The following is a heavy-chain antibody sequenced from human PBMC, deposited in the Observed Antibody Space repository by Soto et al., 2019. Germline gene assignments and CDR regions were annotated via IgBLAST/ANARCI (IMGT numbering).Heavy chain of an antibody. CDR1: GGSITTNGHX. CDR2: IYYTGNS. Sequence: QVQLQESGPELVKPSQTLSLTCSVSGGSITTNGHXWTWIRQHPGQGLEWIAYIYYTGNSYLNPSLKSRLSISVDTSKNQFSLELRSVTAADTAVYYCAREQWGFDSWGQGTLVTVSS. J-gene: IGHJ4*02. CDR3: AREQWGFDS. D-gene: IGHD6-19*01. V-gene: IGHV4-31*03.